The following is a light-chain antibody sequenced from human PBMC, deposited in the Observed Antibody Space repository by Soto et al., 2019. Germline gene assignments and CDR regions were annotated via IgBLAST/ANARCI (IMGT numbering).Light chain of an antibody. CDR3: SSYTSSCTLV. J-gene: IGLJ2*01. CDR2: DIS. Sequence: QSVLTQPASVSGSPGQSITISCTGTSSDVGGYDFVSWYQQHPGKAPKLMIYDISNRPSGVSNPFSGSKSGNTASLTISGLQAEDEADYYCSSYTSSCTLVFGGGTKLTVL. CDR1: SSDVGGYDF. V-gene: IGLV2-14*03.